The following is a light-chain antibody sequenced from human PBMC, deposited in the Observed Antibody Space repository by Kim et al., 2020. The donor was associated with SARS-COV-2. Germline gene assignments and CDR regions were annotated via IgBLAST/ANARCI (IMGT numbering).Light chain of an antibody. CDR1: SSDVGGYNY. V-gene: IGLV2-8*01. CDR3: TSYAGSNIYV. Sequence: QSVLTQPPSASGSPGQSVTISCTGTSSDVGGYNYVSWYQQHPGKAPKLMIYEVIKRPSGVPDRFSGSKSGNTASLTVSGLQAEDEADYYCTSYAGSNIYVFGSGTKVTVL. CDR2: EVI. J-gene: IGLJ1*01.